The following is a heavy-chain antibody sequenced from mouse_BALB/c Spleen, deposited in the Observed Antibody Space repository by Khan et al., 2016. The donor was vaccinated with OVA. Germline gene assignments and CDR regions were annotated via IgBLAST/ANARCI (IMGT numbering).Heavy chain of an antibody. CDR3: VRDGAYHRNDGLFAY. J-gene: IGHJ3*01. V-gene: IGHV1-4*01. CDR2: INPSNGYT. Sequence: QIQLVQSGAELARPGASVKMSCKASGYTFTSYTIHWIKERPGQGLEWIGNINPSNGYTNYNQKFKDKATLTTDKSSTTAYLQLSSLTSDDSAVYNCVRDGAYHRNDGLFAYWGQGTLVTVSA. CDR1: GYTFTSYT. D-gene: IGHD2-14*01.